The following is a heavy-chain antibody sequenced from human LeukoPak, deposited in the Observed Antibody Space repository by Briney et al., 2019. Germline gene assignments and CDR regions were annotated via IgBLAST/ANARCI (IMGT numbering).Heavy chain of an antibody. CDR3: ARDRGGSSWSNDAFDI. D-gene: IGHD6-13*01. Sequence: SETLSLTCSVSGVSISTYYWNWIRQPPGKGLEWIGHIYYSGSTNSNPSFKSRVSLSVDTSKNQFSLNLSSVTAADTAIYYCARDRGGSSWSNDAFDIWGQGTTVTVSS. CDR1: GVSISTYY. V-gene: IGHV4-59*01. J-gene: IGHJ3*02. CDR2: IYYSGST.